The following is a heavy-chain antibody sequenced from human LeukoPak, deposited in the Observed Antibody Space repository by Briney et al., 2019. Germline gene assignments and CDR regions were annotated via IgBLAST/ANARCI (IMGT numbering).Heavy chain of an antibody. CDR2: INPNSGGT. CDR3: ARFPSSGWYPLDY. J-gene: IGHJ4*02. D-gene: IGHD6-19*01. Sequence: ASVKVSCKASGYTFTDYYMHWVRQAPGQGLEWMGWINPNSGGTNYAQKFQGRVTMTRDTSISTAYMELSRLRSDDTAVYYCARFPSSGWYPLDYWGQGTLVTVSS. CDR1: GYTFTDYY. V-gene: IGHV1-2*02.